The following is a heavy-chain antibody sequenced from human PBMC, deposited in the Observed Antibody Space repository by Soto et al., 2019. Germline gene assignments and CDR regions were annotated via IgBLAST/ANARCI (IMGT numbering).Heavy chain of an antibody. CDR2: IYYSEST. CDR1: GGSISSSSYY. CDR3: ARQGRLSNGGRGFDY. J-gene: IGHJ4*02. D-gene: IGHD3-16*01. Sequence: QLLLQESGPGLVKPSETLSLTCTVSGGSISSSSYYWGWIRQPPGKGLEWIGSIYYSESTYYNPSLQSPVTISVDTCKNQLALKLRPVTAADTAMYYGARQGRLSNGGRGFDYWGQGPLVTVSS. V-gene: IGHV4-39*01.